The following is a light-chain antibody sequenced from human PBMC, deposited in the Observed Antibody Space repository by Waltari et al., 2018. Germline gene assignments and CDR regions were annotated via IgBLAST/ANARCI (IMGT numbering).Light chain of an antibody. CDR3: QQRRRWPLT. J-gene: IGKJ4*01. Sequence: EIVLTQSPATLSLSPGERATLPCRASQTVDTYLAWYQQRPGQAPRLLIYDTSNRATGVPDRFRGSGSETDFTLTISSLEPEDFAVYYCQQRRRWPLTFGGGSKVEI. V-gene: IGKV3-11*01. CDR1: QTVDTY. CDR2: DTS.